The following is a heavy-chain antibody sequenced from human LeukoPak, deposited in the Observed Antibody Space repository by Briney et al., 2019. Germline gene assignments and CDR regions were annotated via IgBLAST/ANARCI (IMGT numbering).Heavy chain of an antibody. V-gene: IGHV1-2*06. CDR3: ARSRITIFGVVDNWFDP. Sequence: GASVKVSCKASGYTFTGYYMHWVRQAPGQGLEWMGRINPNSGGTNYAQKFQGRVTMARDTSISTAYMELSRLRSDDTAAYYCARSRITIFGVVDNWFDPWGQGTLVTVSS. CDR2: INPNSGGT. J-gene: IGHJ5*02. D-gene: IGHD3-3*01. CDR1: GYTFTGYY.